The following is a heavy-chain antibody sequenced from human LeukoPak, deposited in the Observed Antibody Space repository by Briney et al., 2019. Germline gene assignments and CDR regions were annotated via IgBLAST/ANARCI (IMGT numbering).Heavy chain of an antibody. V-gene: IGHV3-74*01. J-gene: IGHJ4*02. CDR2: IEGDGSST. Sequence: GGSLRLSCAASGFTFSTYWMHWVRQAPGKGLVWVSRIEGDGSSTSYADSVRGRFTISRDNARNTLDLQMNSLRAEDTAVYYCARDPSYTSGYFDDWGQGTPVIVSS. CDR3: ARDPSYTSGYFDD. D-gene: IGHD6-19*01. CDR1: GFTFSTYW.